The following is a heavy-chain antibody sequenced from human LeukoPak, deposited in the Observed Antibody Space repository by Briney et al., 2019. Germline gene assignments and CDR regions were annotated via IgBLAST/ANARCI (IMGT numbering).Heavy chain of an antibody. CDR1: GGSISSYY. CDR3: ARDSPPSDILTGYRSYWYFYL. V-gene: IGHV4-59*01. CDR2: IYYSGST. D-gene: IGHD3-9*01. Sequence: SETLSLTCTVSGGSISSYYWSWIRQPPGKGLEWIGYIYYSGSTNYNPSLKSRVTISVDTSKNQFSLKLSSVTAADTAVYYCARDSPPSDILTGYRSYWYFYLWGRGTPVTVSS. J-gene: IGHJ2*01.